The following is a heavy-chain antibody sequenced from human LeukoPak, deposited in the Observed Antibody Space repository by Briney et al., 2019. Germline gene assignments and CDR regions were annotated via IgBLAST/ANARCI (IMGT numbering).Heavy chain of an antibody. CDR3: ARGEYVWGSYRQIDY. CDR1: GYTFTSYG. V-gene: IGHV1-18*01. CDR2: ISAYNGNT. D-gene: IGHD3-16*02. J-gene: IGHJ4*02. Sequence: ASVKVSCKASGYTFTSYGISWVRQAPGQGLEWMGWISAYNGNTNYAQKLQGRVTMTTDTSTSTAYMELRSLRSEDTAVYYCARGEYVWGSYRQIDYWGQGTLVTVSS.